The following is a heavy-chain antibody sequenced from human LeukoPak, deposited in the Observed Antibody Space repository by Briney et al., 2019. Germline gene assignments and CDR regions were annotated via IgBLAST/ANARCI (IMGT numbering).Heavy chain of an antibody. CDR1: GFTFSSYT. CDR3: ARVITMIVVVDY. Sequence: PGGSLRLSCAASGFTFSSYTMNWVRQAPGKGLEWVSSIDGSSTYIYYADSVKGRFTISRDNAKNSLYLQMNSLRADDTAVYYCARVITMIVVVDYWGLGTLVTVSS. CDR2: IDGSSTYI. V-gene: IGHV3-21*01. D-gene: IGHD3-22*01. J-gene: IGHJ4*02.